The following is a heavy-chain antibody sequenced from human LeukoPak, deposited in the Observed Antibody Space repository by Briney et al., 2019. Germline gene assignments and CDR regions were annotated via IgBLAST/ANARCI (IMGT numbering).Heavy chain of an antibody. Sequence: PSETLSLTCTVSGGSISSSSYYWGWIRQPPGKGLEWIGSIYYSGSTYYNPSLKSRVTISVDTSKNQFSLKLSSVTAADTAVYYCARDYGASSGYYYMPPGYWGQGTLVTVSS. J-gene: IGHJ4*02. CDR2: IYYSGST. CDR1: GGSISSSSYY. D-gene: IGHD3-22*01. V-gene: IGHV4-39*07. CDR3: ARDYGASSGYYYMPPGY.